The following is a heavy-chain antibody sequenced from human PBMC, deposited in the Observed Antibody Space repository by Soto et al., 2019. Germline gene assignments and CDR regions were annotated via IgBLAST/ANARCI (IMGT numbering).Heavy chain of an antibody. D-gene: IGHD3-22*01. CDR1: GFTFSDYY. CDR2: ISSSGSII. Sequence: SLRLSCAASGFTFSDYYMSWIRQAPGKGLEWVSYISSSGSIIYYADSVKGRFTISRDNAKNSLYLQMNSLRAEDPAVYYCARDLGYYESDGYFDYWGQATLVTVSS. V-gene: IGHV3-11*01. J-gene: IGHJ4*02. CDR3: ARDLGYYESDGYFDY.